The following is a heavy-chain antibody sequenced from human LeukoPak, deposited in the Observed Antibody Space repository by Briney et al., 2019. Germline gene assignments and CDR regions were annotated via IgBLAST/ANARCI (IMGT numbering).Heavy chain of an antibody. V-gene: IGHV1-69*13. CDR2: IIPIFGTA. CDR3: ARDRGGYDPGSSDAFDI. Sequence: SVKVSCKASGGTFSSYAISWVRQAPGQGLEWMGGIIPIFGTANYAQKFQGRVTITADESTSTAYMELSSLRSEDTAVYYCARDRGGYDPGSSDAFDIWGQGTMVTVSS. D-gene: IGHD5-12*01. CDR1: GGTFSSYA. J-gene: IGHJ3*02.